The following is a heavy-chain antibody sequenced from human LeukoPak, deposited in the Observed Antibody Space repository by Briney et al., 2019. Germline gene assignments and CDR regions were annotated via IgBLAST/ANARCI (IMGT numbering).Heavy chain of an antibody. J-gene: IGHJ3*02. CDR1: GFTFSSYS. V-gene: IGHV3-21*01. Sequence: GGSLRLSCAASGFTFSSYSMNWVRQAPGKGLEWVSSISSSSSYIYYADSVKGRFTISRDNAKNSLYLQMNSLRAEDTAVYYCARDCTVDTAMANDGTDAFDIWGRGTMVTVSS. CDR2: ISSSSSYI. CDR3: ARDCTVDTAMANDGTDAFDI. D-gene: IGHD5-18*01.